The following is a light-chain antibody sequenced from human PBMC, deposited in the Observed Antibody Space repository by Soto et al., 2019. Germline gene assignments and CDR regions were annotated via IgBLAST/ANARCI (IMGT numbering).Light chain of an antibody. J-gene: IGKJ1*01. Sequence: DIVMTQSPDSVAVSLGERATINCKSSQSVLYSSNNKNCLAWYQQKPGQPPKLLIYWASTRESGVPDRFSGSGSGTDFTLTISSLQAEDVAVYYCQQYYRTPRTFGQGTKVEIK. V-gene: IGKV4-1*01. CDR3: QQYYRTPRT. CDR1: QSVLYSSNNKNC. CDR2: WAS.